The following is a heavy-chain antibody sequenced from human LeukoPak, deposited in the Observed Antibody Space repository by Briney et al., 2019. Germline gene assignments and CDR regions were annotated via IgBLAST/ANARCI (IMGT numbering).Heavy chain of an antibody. D-gene: IGHD3-10*01. Sequence: GGSLTLSCAASGFTFDDYGMSWVRQAPGKGLEWVSGINWNGGSTGYADSVKGRFTISRDNAKNSLYLQMNSLRAEDTALYYCAREPYGSGSYGAFDIWGQGTMVTVSS. J-gene: IGHJ3*02. CDR2: INWNGGST. CDR3: AREPYGSGSYGAFDI. V-gene: IGHV3-20*04. CDR1: GFTFDDYG.